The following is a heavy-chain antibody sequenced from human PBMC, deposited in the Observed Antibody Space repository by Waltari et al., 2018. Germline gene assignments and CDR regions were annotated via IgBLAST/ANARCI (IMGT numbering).Heavy chain of an antibody. CDR2: IYYSGST. CDR1: GGSISSSSYY. V-gene: IGHV4-39*07. D-gene: IGHD6-13*01. Sequence: QLQLQESGPGLVKPSETLSLTCTVSGGSISSSSYYWGWIRQPPGKGLEWIGSIYYSGSTYYNPSLKSRVTISVDTSKNQFSLKRSSVTAADTAVYYCARAVKEAAAWFDPWGQGTLVTVSS. J-gene: IGHJ5*02. CDR3: ARAVKEAAAWFDP.